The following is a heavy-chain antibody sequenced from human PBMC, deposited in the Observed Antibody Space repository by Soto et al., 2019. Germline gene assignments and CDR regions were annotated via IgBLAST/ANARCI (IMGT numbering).Heavy chain of an antibody. Sequence: GGSLRLSCAASGFTFDDYAMHWVRQIPGKGLQWVSGISWSTSSIGYGASLRGRFLISRDNANNSLYSQMNDLRPEDTALYYCGKASSSNSWSPIDYWGQGTMVTVSS. CDR3: GKASSSNSWSPIDY. V-gene: IGHV3-9*01. CDR1: GFTFDDYA. J-gene: IGHJ4*02. CDR2: ISWSTSSI. D-gene: IGHD3-3*01.